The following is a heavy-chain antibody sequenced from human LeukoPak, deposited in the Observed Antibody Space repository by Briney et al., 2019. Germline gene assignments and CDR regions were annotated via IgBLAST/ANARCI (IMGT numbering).Heavy chain of an antibody. CDR2: INHSGST. CDR3: ARGPAYYDYVWGSYRPPKGLMDV. J-gene: IGHJ6*02. Sequence: SETLSLTCTVSGGSISSSYWSWIRQPPGKGLEWIGEINHSGSTNYNPSLKSRVTISVDTSKNQFSLKLSSVTAADTAVYYCARGPAYYDYVWGSYRPPKGLMDVWGQGTTVTVSS. V-gene: IGHV4-34*01. CDR1: GGSISSSY. D-gene: IGHD3-16*02.